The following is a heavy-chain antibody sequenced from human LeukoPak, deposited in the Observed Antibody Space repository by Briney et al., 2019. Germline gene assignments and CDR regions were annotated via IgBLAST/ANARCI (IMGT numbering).Heavy chain of an antibody. Sequence: SQTLSLTCTVSGGSISSGGYYWSWIRQPPGKGLEWIGYIYHSGSTYYNPSLKSRVTISVDRSKNQFSLKLSSVTAADTAVYYCASLGRPGIAVSVGPNGGNWGQGTLVTVSS. J-gene: IGHJ4*02. CDR2: IYHSGST. V-gene: IGHV4-30-2*01. CDR1: GGSISSGGYY. D-gene: IGHD6-19*01. CDR3: ASLGRPGIAVSVGPNGGN.